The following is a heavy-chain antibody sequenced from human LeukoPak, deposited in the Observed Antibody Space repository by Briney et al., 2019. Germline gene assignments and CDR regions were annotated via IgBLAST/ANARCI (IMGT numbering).Heavy chain of an antibody. Sequence: SETLSLTCTVSGGSISYYYWSWIRRPPGKGLEWIGYGFYTGKTKFNPSLKSRVTISVDTSKNQFSLKLSSVTAADTAFYYCARGGGDYATNWFDPWGQGTLVTVSS. V-gene: IGHV4-59*01. D-gene: IGHD2-21*02. J-gene: IGHJ5*02. CDR1: GGSISYYY. CDR2: GFYTGKT. CDR3: ARGGGDYATNWFDP.